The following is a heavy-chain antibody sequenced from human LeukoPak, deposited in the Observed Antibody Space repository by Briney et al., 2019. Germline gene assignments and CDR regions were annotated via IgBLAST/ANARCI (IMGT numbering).Heavy chain of an antibody. CDR1: GFTFSDAW. V-gene: IGHV3-7*01. CDR3: KSGGAAPGSFDY. D-gene: IGHD1-1*01. CDR2: IKYDGNEE. J-gene: IGHJ4*02. Sequence: PGGSLRLSCAASGFTFSDAWMSWVRQAPGKGLEWVANIKYDGNEEYYVDSVKGRFTISRDNAKNSLYLQLNSLRVEDAAVYYCKSGGAAPGSFDYWGQGTLVTVSP.